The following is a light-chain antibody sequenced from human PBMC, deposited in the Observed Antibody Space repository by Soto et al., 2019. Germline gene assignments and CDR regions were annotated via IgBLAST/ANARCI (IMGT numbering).Light chain of an antibody. CDR2: DAS. J-gene: IGKJ2*01. CDR3: QHYKSYPYT. V-gene: IGKV1-5*01. CDR1: QSISNW. Sequence: DIQMTQSPSTLSASVGDRVTITCRASQSISNWLAWYQQKPGKAPKLLIYDASTLENGVPSRFSGGGSGTAFTLTISSLQPDDFAAYYCQHYKSYPYTFGQGTELEIK.